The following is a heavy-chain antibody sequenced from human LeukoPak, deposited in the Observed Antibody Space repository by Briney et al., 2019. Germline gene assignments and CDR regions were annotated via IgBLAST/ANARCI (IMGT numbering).Heavy chain of an antibody. CDR2: ISWSSGTI. D-gene: IGHD5-24*01. V-gene: IGHV3-9*01. CDR1: GFTFDDYA. J-gene: IGHJ4*02. CDR3: AKSGYNRFDY. Sequence: GGSLRLSCAASGFTFDDYAMHWVRQAPGKGLEWVSGISWSSGTIGYADSVKGRFTISRDNAKNSLYLQMNSLRADDTAVYYCAKSGYNRFDYWGQGTLVTVSS.